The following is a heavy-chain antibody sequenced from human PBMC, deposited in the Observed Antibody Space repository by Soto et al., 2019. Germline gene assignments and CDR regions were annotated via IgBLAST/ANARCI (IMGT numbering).Heavy chain of an antibody. D-gene: IGHD3-10*01. CDR1: GYTFTGYY. J-gene: IGHJ6*02. CDR3: ARGAPNYYGSGSYRRYYGMDV. V-gene: IGHV1-2*02. CDR2: INPNSGGT. Sequence: ASVKVSCKASGYTFTGYYMHWVRQAPGQGLEWMGWINPNSGGTNYAQKFQGRVTMTRNTSISTAYMELSSLRSEDTAVYYCARGAPNYYGSGSYRRYYGMDVWGQGTTVTVSS.